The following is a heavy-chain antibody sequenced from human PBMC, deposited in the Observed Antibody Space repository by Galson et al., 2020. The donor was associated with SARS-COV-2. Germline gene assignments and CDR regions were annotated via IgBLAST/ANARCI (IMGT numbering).Heavy chain of an antibody. V-gene: IGHV3-23*01. D-gene: IGHD5-18*01. CDR1: GFTFSSYA. Sequence: GESLKISCAASGFTFSSYAMSWVRQAPGKGLEWVSAISGSGGSTYYADSVKGRFTISRDNSKNTLYLQMNSLRAEDTAVYYCAKSESYSYGRNYDYWGQGTLVTVSS. CDR2: ISGSGGST. J-gene: IGHJ4*02. CDR3: AKSESYSYGRNYDY.